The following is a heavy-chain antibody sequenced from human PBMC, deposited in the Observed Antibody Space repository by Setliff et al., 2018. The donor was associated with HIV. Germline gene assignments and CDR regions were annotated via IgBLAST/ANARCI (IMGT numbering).Heavy chain of an antibody. CDR3: ARSQPDTIFGVVVFDS. CDR2: IYYLGNT. V-gene: IGHV4-39*01. Sequence: SETLSLTCSVSGASISSNSYYWGWIRQPPGKGLEWVGSIYYLGNTYYNPSLKSRVTISVDTSKNQLSLKLTSMTAADTAVYYCARSQPDTIFGVVVFDSWGQGTLVTVSS. D-gene: IGHD3-3*01. J-gene: IGHJ4*02. CDR1: GASISSNSYY.